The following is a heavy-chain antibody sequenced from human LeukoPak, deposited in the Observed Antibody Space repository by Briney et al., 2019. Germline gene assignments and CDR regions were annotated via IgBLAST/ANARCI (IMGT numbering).Heavy chain of an antibody. CDR2: ISGSGGST. CDR1: GFTFSSYA. CDR3: AKERLPYDILTLTNWFDP. Sequence: GGSLRLSCAASGFTFSSYAMSWVRQAPGKGLEWVSVISGSGGSTYYADSVKGRFTISRDNSKNTLYLQMNSLRAEDTAVYYCAKERLPYDILTLTNWFDPWGQGTLVTVSS. V-gene: IGHV3-23*01. J-gene: IGHJ5*02. D-gene: IGHD3-9*01.